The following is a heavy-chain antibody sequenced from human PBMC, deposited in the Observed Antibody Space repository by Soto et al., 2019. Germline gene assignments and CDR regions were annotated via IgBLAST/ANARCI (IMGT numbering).Heavy chain of an antibody. J-gene: IGHJ4*02. V-gene: IGHV3-48*03. CDR1: GFTFSSFE. Sequence: GGSLRLSCVGSGFTFSSFEMNWVRQTPGKGLEWLSYIGRSGETIYYADSVKGRFTISRDNPRNTLFLHVNSPRADDTAVYYCAIARVADSSLDHWGQGTLVTVSS. CDR2: IGRSGETI. D-gene: IGHD3-3*01. CDR3: AIARVADSSLDH.